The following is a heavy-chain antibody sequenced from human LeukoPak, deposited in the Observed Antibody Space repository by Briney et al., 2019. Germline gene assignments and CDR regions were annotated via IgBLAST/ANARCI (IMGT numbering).Heavy chain of an antibody. V-gene: IGHV1-69*05. J-gene: IGHJ6*03. Sequence: SVKVSCKASGYTFTGYYMHWVRQAPGQGLEWMGGIIPIFGTANYAQKFQGRVTITTDESTSTAYMELSSLRSEDTAVYYCARAEVTTGPYYYYYMDVWGKGTTVTVSS. D-gene: IGHD4-11*01. CDR2: IIPIFGTA. CDR1: GYTFTGYY. CDR3: ARAEVTTGPYYYYYMDV.